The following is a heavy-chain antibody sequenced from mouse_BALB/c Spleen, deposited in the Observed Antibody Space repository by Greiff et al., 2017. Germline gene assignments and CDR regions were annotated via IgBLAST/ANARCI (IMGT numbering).Heavy chain of an antibody. V-gene: IGHV5-12-2*01. CDR1: GFTFSSYT. Sequence: EVQVVESGGGLVQPGGSLKLSCAASGFTFSSYTMSWVRQTPEKRLEWVAYISNGGGSTYYPDTVKGRFTISRDNAKNTLYLQMSSLKSEDTAMYYCARQGYDYLDYWGQGTTLTVSS. D-gene: IGHD2-3*01. CDR2: ISNGGGST. J-gene: IGHJ2*01. CDR3: ARQGYDYLDY.